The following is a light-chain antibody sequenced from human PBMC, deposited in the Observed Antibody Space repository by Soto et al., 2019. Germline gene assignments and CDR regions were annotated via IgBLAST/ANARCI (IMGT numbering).Light chain of an antibody. Sequence: IVLTHSPATLPFSPGEGATLSCRASQSIGNNLAWYQQKPGQAPRLLMYGAFIRAPGLPVRFRGTGSGTEFTLTISSLQPDDFATYYCQQYNSYTWTFGQGTKVDIK. J-gene: IGKJ1*01. CDR3: QQYNSYTWT. V-gene: IGKV3-15*01. CDR2: GAF. CDR1: QSIGNN.